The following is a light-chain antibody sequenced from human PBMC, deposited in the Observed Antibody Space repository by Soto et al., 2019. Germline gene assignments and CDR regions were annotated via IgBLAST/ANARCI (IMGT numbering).Light chain of an antibody. V-gene: IGLV1-47*01. CDR2: RNN. CDR3: SSWDDSLSGGRV. CDR1: TSNIGNNY. J-gene: IGLJ3*02. Sequence: QAVVTQPPSTSGTPGQTVTISCSGGTSNIGNNYVYWYQQFPGTAPKLLIYRNNQRPSGVPDRFSGSKSGTSASLAISDLRSEDEADYYCSSWDDSLSGGRVFGGGTKLTVL.